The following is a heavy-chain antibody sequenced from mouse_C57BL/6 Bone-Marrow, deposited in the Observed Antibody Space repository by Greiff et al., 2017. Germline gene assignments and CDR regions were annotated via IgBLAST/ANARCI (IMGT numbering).Heavy chain of an antibody. V-gene: IGHV1-85*01. J-gene: IGHJ1*03. D-gene: IGHD1-1*01. CDR3: ARLECDGSSGDWYFDV. CDR2: IYPRDGST. Sequence: VKLQQSGPELVKPGASVKLSCTASGYTFTSYDINWVKQRPGQGLEWIGWIYPRDGSTKYNEKFKGKATLTVDTSSSTAYMGLHSLTSEDSAVYFCARLECDGSSGDWYFDVWGTGTTVTVSS. CDR1: GYTFTSYD.